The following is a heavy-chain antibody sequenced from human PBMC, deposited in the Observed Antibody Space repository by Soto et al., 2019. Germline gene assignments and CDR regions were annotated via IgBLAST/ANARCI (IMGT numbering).Heavy chain of an antibody. D-gene: IGHD7-27*01. CDR1: GGSISNHY. Sequence: QVQLRESGPGLVKPSETLSLTCTVSGGSISNHYWSWIRQPPGKGLEWIGYIYYTGNTNYNPSLKSRVPMSVDTSKNQISLTLSSVTAADTAVYYCARANWYSEYWGQGTLVTVSS. CDR3: ARANWYSEY. CDR2: IYYTGNT. J-gene: IGHJ4*02. V-gene: IGHV4-59*11.